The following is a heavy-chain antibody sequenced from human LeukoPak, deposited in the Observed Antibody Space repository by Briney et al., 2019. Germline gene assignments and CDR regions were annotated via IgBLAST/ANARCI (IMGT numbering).Heavy chain of an antibody. J-gene: IGHJ4*02. CDR3: ARGLGYDSSGPNFDY. Sequence: PQTLSLTCAVSGGSISSGGYSWSWIRQPPGKGLEWIGYIYHSGSTYYNPSLKSRVTISVDRSKNQFSLKLSSVTAADTAVYYCARGLGYDSSGPNFDYWGQGTLVTVSS. D-gene: IGHD3-22*01. CDR1: GGSISSGGYS. V-gene: IGHV4-30-2*01. CDR2: IYHSGST.